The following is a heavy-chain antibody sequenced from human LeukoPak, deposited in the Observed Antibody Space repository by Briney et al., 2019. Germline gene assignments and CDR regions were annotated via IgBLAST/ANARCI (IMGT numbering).Heavy chain of an antibody. Sequence: GGSLRLSCAASGFTFSSYGMHWVRQAPGKGLEWVAVISYDGSNKYYAGSVKGRFTISRDNSKNTLYLQMNSLRAEDTAVYYCANTPIRYFDWFPSWGQGTLVTVSS. CDR3: ANTPIRYFDWFPS. V-gene: IGHV3-30*18. CDR2: ISYDGSNK. J-gene: IGHJ5*02. D-gene: IGHD3-9*01. CDR1: GFTFSSYG.